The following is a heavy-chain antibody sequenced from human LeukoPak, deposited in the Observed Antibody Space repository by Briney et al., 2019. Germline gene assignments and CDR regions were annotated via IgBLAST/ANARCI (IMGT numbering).Heavy chain of an antibody. Sequence: GGSLRLSCEASGFTFSSYAMSWVRQAPGKGLEWVSAISGSGGSTYYADSVKGRFTISRDNSKNTLYLQMNSLRAEDTAVYYCAKREHSGSYFGDNYFDYWGQGTLVTVSS. CDR2: ISGSGGST. CDR1: GFTFSSYA. J-gene: IGHJ4*02. CDR3: AKREHSGSYFGDNYFDY. V-gene: IGHV3-23*01. D-gene: IGHD1-26*01.